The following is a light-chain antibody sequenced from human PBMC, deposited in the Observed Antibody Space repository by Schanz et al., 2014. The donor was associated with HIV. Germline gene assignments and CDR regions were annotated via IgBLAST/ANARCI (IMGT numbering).Light chain of an antibody. V-gene: IGLV2-8*01. CDR2: EVN. J-gene: IGLJ1*01. CDR3: CSYAGSYPPLYV. Sequence: QSALTQPPSASGSPGQSVTISCTGTSRDIGSYNFVSWYQHHPAEPPKLIIYEVNKRPSGVPNRFSGSKSGNTASLTVSGLQAEDEADYYCCSYAGSYPPLYVFGTGTKVTVL. CDR1: SRDIGSYNF.